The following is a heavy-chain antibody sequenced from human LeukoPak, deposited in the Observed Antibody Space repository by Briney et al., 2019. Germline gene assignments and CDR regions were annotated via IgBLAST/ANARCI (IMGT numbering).Heavy chain of an antibody. CDR2: INSDGSST. V-gene: IGHV3-74*01. Sequence: GGSLRLSCAASGFTFSSYWMHWVRQAPGKGLVWVSRINSDGSSTSYADSVKGRFTISRDNAKNTLYLQMNSLRAEDTAVYYCARVRTFGNYYFDYWGQGTLVTVSS. CDR1: GFTFSSYW. D-gene: IGHD4-23*01. J-gene: IGHJ4*02. CDR3: ARVRTFGNYYFDY.